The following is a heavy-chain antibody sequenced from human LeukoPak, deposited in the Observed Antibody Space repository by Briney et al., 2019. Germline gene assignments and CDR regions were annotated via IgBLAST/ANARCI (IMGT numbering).Heavy chain of an antibody. V-gene: IGHV7-4-1*02. D-gene: IGHD3-3*01. CDR3: ARDRYYDFWSGYWVRYYGMDV. Sequence: ASVKVSCKASGYTFTSYAMNWVRQAPGQGLEWMGWINTNTGNPTYAQGLTGRFVFSLDTSVSTAYLQISSLKAEDTAVYYCARDRYYDFWSGYWVRYYGMDVWGQGTTVTVSS. CDR2: INTNTGNP. J-gene: IGHJ6*02. CDR1: GYTFTSYA.